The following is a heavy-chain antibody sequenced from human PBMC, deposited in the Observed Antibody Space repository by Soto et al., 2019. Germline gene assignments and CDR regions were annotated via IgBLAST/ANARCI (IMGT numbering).Heavy chain of an antibody. Sequence: QVQLVQSGAEVKKPGSSVKVSCKASGGTFSSYAISWVRQAPGQGLEWMGGIIPIFGTANYAQKFQGRVTMTADESTSPAYMPLSSLRSEDTAVYYCARARFTIFGVVIIPHYYYYGMDVWGQGTTVTVSS. V-gene: IGHV1-69*01. CDR1: GGTFSSYA. D-gene: IGHD3-3*01. J-gene: IGHJ6*02. CDR2: IIPIFGTA. CDR3: ARARFTIFGVVIIPHYYYYGMDV.